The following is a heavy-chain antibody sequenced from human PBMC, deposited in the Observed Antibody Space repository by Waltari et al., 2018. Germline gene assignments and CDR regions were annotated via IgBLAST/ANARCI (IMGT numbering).Heavy chain of an antibody. CDR2: MNPNSGST. J-gene: IGHJ3*02. CDR1: GYTVTSYN. V-gene: IGHV1-8*01. D-gene: IGHD3-10*01. Sequence: QLQLVQSGAEVKKPGASVKVSCKASGYTVTSYNLNWVRRDTGQGLEWRGWMNPNSGSTGYAQKFQGRVTMTRDTSISTAYMELSSLTSEDTAVYYCAMGNGAVIKDSFDTWGQGTMVTVSS. CDR3: AMGNGAVIKDSFDT.